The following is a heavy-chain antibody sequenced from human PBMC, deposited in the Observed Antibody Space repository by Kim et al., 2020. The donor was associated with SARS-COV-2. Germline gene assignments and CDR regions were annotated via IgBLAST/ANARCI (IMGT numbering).Heavy chain of an antibody. V-gene: IGHV3-23*01. Sequence: RGMVGTQCFANSVKGRLTASRDNSKNTRYLQMNSLRAEDTAVYYCANVVGWGQGTLVTVSS. D-gene: IGHD2-15*01. CDR3: ANVVG. CDR2: RGMVGTQ. J-gene: IGHJ4*02.